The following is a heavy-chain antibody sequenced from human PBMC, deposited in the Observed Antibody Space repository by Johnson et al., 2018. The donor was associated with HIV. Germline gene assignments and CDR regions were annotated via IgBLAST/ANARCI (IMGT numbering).Heavy chain of an antibody. D-gene: IGHD3-10*01. CDR2: ISSGDRA. CDR1: GFTFSDYY. CDR3: ARGTITLIRGVIGFDI. J-gene: IGHJ3*02. Sequence: VQLVESGGGLVKPGGSLRLSCAASGFTFSDYYMSWIRQAPGKGLEWVSVISSGDRAFYGDSVKGRFTISRDNSKNTLNLQMNTLRAEDTAVYYCARGTITLIRGVIGFDIWGQGTMVTVSS. V-gene: IGHV3-66*01.